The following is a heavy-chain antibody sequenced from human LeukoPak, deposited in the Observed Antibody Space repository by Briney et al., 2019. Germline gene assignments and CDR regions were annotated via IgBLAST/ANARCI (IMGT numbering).Heavy chain of an antibody. J-gene: IGHJ4*02. CDR2: MNTGGSI. D-gene: IGHD1-1*01. Sequence: PSETLSLTCTVSGGSISSYHWSWIRQPAGKRLEWIGRMNTGGSINYNPSLKSRVTISLDTSKNQFSLKLSSVTAADTAMYYCARVTDWNDFDYWGQGTLVTVSS. CDR1: GGSISSYH. V-gene: IGHV4-4*07. CDR3: ARVTDWNDFDY.